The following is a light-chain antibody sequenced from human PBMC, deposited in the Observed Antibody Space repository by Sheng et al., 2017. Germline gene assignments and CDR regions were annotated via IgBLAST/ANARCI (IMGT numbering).Light chain of an antibody. CDR1: QDITNS. V-gene: IGKV1-39*01. CDR2: AAS. Sequence: DIQMTQSPSTLSASVGDRVTITCRASQDITNSLVWYQQKPGKAPELLIYAASTLQSGVPSRFSGSGSGTDFTLTITSLQPEDFATYFCQQSFTTPYTFGQGTKLEI. CDR3: QQSFTTPYT. J-gene: IGKJ2*01.